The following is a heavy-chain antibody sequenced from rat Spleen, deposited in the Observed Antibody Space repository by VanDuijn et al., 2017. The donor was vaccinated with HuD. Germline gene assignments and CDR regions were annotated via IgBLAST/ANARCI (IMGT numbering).Heavy chain of an antibody. CDR1: GFTFSDYN. CDR2: ISYDGSST. Sequence: EVQLVESGGGLVQPGRSLKLSCAASGFTFSDYNMAWVRKAPKKGLEWVATISYDGSSTYYRDSVKGRFAISRDNAKSTLYLQMDSLRSEDTATYYCARPGYGYPFAYWGQGTLVTVSS. V-gene: IGHV5-7*01. CDR3: ARPGYGYPFAY. D-gene: IGHD1-6*01. J-gene: IGHJ3*01.